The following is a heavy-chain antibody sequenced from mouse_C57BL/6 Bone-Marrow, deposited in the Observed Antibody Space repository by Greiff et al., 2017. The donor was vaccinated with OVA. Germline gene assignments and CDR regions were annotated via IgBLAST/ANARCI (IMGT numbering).Heavy chain of an antibody. Sequence: QVQLQQPGAELVKPGASVKMSCKASGYTFTSYWITWVKQRPGQGLEWIGDIYPGSGSTNYNEKFKSKATLTVDTSSSTAYMQLSSLTSEDSAVYYCARSRILRLSSYWYFDVWGTGTTVTVSS. CDR3: ARSRILRLSSYWYFDV. J-gene: IGHJ1*03. V-gene: IGHV1-55*01. CDR1: GYTFTSYW. CDR2: IYPGSGST. D-gene: IGHD1-1*01.